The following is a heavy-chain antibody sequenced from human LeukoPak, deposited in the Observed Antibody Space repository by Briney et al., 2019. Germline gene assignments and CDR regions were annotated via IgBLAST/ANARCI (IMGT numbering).Heavy chain of an antibody. J-gene: IGHJ4*02. CDR1: GGSVSSSSFY. CDR3: ARRFLAGNCFDY. CDR2: VSYTGRT. D-gene: IGHD3-3*01. V-gene: IGHV4-39*02. Sequence: PWETLSLTCTVSGGSVSSSSFYWGWVRQPPGKGREWIASVSYTGRTFPSPSLKSRVTMSVDTSNNHFSLKLSSVTAADTAVYYCARRFLAGNCFDYWGQGALVTVSS.